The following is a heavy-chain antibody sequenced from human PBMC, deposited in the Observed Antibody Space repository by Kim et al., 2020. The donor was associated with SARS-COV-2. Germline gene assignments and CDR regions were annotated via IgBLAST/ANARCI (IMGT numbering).Heavy chain of an antibody. J-gene: IGHJ5*02. D-gene: IGHD3-9*01. V-gene: IGHV1-69*13. CDR3: ASGAFRGFFDAFDG. CDR2: IIPIFGTS. Sequence: SVKVSCKASGGTFKTYAISWVRQAPGQGLVWMGGIIPIFGTSNYSETLRGRVRFTANESTSTASMELNDLKCDDTAVYYCASGAFRGFFDAFDGWGVGT. CDR1: GGTFKTYA.